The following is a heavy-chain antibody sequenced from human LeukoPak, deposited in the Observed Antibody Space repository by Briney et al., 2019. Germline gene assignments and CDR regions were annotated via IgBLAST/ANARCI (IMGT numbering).Heavy chain of an antibody. CDR1: GFTFSSYG. Sequence: GGSLRLSCAASGFTFSSYGMHWVRQAPGKGLEWVAFMRNDGSIKYYADSVKGRFTISRDNSKNTLYLQMNSLRAEDTAVYYCAKDRLGYCSSTTCSLDYWGQGTLVTVSS. CDR3: AKDRLGYCSSTTCSLDY. J-gene: IGHJ4*02. D-gene: IGHD2-2*01. CDR2: MRNDGSIK. V-gene: IGHV3-30*02.